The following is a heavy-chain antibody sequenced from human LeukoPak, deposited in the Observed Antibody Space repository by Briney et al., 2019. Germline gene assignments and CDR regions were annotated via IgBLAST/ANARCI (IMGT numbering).Heavy chain of an antibody. Sequence: WETLSLTCTVSGGSISSYYWSWIRQPPGKGLEWIGYIYYSGSTNYNPSLKSRVTISVDTSKNQFSLKLSSVTAADTAVYYCARDAANDDAFDIWGQGAMVTVSS. J-gene: IGHJ3*02. CDR3: ARDAANDDAFDI. V-gene: IGHV4-59*01. D-gene: IGHD1-1*01. CDR2: IYYSGST. CDR1: GGSISSYY.